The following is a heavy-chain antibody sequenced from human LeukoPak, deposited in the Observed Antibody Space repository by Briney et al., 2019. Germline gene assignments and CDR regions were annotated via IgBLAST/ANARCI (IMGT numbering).Heavy chain of an antibody. Sequence: SETLSLTCAVSGGSISSSNWWSWVRRPPGKGLEWIGEIYHIGSTNYNPSLKNRVTISVDKSKNQFSLRLSSVTAADTAVYYCARRYIRGDTYGFDIWGQGTMVTVSS. CDR1: GGSISSSNW. V-gene: IGHV4-4*02. J-gene: IGHJ3*02. CDR2: IYHIGST. CDR3: ARRYIRGDTYGFDI. D-gene: IGHD3-10*01.